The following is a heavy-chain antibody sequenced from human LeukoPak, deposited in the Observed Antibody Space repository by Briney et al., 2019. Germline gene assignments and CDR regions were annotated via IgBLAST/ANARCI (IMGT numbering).Heavy chain of an antibody. Sequence: PGGSLRLSCATSGFTFSSFGMHWVRQAPCKGLEWVAFIRYDGSNKYYADSVKGRFTISRDNAKNTLYLQMNSLRAEDTAVYYCARAGGFGYYFDYWGQGTLVTVSS. D-gene: IGHD3-10*01. CDR1: GFTFSSFG. J-gene: IGHJ4*02. V-gene: IGHV3-30*02. CDR3: ARAGGFGYYFDY. CDR2: IRYDGSNK.